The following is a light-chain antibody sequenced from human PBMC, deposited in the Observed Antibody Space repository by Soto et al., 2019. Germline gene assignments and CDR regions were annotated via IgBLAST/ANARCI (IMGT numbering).Light chain of an antibody. CDR1: SSNIGSNT. Sequence: QPVLTQPPSASGTPGQRVTISCSGSSSNIGSNTVNWYQQLPGTAPKLLIYSNNQRPSGVPDRFSGSKSGTSASLAISGLQSEDEADYYCAAWDDSLNGPYVVFGGGTKLTV. CDR2: SNN. V-gene: IGLV1-44*01. CDR3: AAWDDSLNGPYVV. J-gene: IGLJ2*01.